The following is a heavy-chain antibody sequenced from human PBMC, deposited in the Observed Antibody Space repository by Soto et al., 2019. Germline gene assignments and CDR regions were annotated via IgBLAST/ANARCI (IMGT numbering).Heavy chain of an antibody. V-gene: IGHV1-18*04. D-gene: IGHD3-3*01. J-gene: IGHJ6*02. Sequence: QVQLVQSGAEVKKPGASVKVSCKASGYTFTSYGISWVRQAPGQGLEWMGWISAYNGNTNYAQKLQGRVTMTTDTSTSTAYLELRSLRSDDTAVYYCARDHTIFGVVTNYYYYYGMDVWGQGTTVTVSS. CDR3: ARDHTIFGVVTNYYYYYGMDV. CDR1: GYTFTSYG. CDR2: ISAYNGNT.